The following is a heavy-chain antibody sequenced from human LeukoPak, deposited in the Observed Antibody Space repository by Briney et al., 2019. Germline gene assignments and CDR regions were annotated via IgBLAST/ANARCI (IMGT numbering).Heavy chain of an antibody. Sequence: SSETLSLTCSVSGGSISSSSYYWGWIRQPPGKGLEWIGTIYYSGSTYYNPSLKSRVTISVDTSKNQFSLKLSSVTAADTAVYYCARHRQDIVVVPAAHYYYYYMDVWGKGTTVTVSS. CDR2: IYYSGST. CDR1: GGSISSSSYY. V-gene: IGHV4-39*01. J-gene: IGHJ6*03. CDR3: ARHRQDIVVVPAAHYYYYYMDV. D-gene: IGHD2-2*01.